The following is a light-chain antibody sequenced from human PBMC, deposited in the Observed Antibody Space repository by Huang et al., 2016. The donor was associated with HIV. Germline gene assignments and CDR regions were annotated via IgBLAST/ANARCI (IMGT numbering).Light chain of an antibody. V-gene: IGKV4-1*01. J-gene: IGKJ1*01. Sequence: DIVLTQSPDSLAVSLGGRATIYCKSSQEILYTSNNHKLLGWYQQKSGQPPKLLIHCEYDRLPGVTDRFSAGGSWTDYSLTISSLQTEDVAVYYCQQYYRTPWTFGQGTKVEIK. CDR3: QQYYRTPWT. CDR1: QEILYTSNNHKL. CDR2: CEY.